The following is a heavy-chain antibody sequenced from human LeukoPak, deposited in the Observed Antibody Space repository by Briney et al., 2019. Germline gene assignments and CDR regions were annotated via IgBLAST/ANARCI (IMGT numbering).Heavy chain of an antibody. CDR3: ARAESTWYSGLDY. D-gene: IGHD6-13*01. CDR1: GFTFSNAW. V-gene: IGHV3-33*08. CDR2: IWYDGSNK. Sequence: GGSLRLSCAASGFTFSNAWMSWVRQAPGKGLEWVAIIWYDGSNKYYADSVKGRFTISRDNSKNTLYLQMNSLRAEDTAVYYCARAESTWYSGLDYWGQGTMVTVSS. J-gene: IGHJ4*02.